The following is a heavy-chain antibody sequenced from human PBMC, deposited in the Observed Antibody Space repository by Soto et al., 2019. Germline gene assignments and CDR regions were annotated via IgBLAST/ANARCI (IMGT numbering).Heavy chain of an antibody. CDR3: ARDLNLGSFDY. Sequence: PGGSLRLSCAASGFPFSSYSMNWVRQAPGKGLGWVSYISSSSSTIYYADSVKGRFTISRDNAKNSLYLQMNSLRAEDTAVYYCARDLNLGSFDYWGQGTLVTVSS. CDR2: ISSSSSTI. V-gene: IGHV3-48*01. J-gene: IGHJ4*02. CDR1: GFPFSSYS.